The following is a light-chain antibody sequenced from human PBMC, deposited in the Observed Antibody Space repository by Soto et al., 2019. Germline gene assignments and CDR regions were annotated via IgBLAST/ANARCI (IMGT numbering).Light chain of an antibody. V-gene: IGKV3-20*01. CDR3: QQYGSSSWT. CDR1: QAVSSIL. CDR2: GAS. Sequence: EVVLTQSPGTLSLSPGERATLSCRASQAVSSILLAWYQQKPGQAPRLLIYGASSRATGIPDRFSGSGSGTDFTLTVSRLEPEDFAVYYCQQYGSSSWTFGQGTEV. J-gene: IGKJ1*01.